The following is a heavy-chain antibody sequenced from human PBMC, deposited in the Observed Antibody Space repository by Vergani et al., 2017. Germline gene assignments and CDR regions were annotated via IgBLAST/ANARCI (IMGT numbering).Heavy chain of an antibody. CDR3: TTDGYCSGGSCYSRVYYYYGMDV. Sequence: EVQLVESGGGLVKPGGSLRLSCAASGFTFSNAWMSWVRQAPGKGLEWVGRIKSKTDGGTTDYAAPVKGRFTISRDDSKNTLYLQMNSLKTEDTAVYYCTTDGYCSGGSCYSRVYYYYGMDVWGQGTTVTVSS. CDR1: GFTFSNAW. D-gene: IGHD2-15*01. V-gene: IGHV3-15*01. CDR2: IKSKTDGGTT. J-gene: IGHJ6*02.